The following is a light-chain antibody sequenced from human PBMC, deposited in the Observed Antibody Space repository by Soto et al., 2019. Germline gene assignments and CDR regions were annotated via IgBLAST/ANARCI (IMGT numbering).Light chain of an antibody. V-gene: IGKV3-11*01. CDR1: QSVKTF. Sequence: EIVLTQSPATLSLSPVERATLSFMASQSVKTFLVWYQQRPAQHPSLLLYDASHRAAGIPARFSGSGFGTDFTLTISSLEPEDAAVYYCQQRSNWPPLTFGQGTRLEI. CDR3: QQRSNWPPLT. J-gene: IGKJ5*01. CDR2: DAS.